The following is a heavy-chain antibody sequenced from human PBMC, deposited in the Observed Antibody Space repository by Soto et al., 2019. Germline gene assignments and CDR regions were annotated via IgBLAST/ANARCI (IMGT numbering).Heavy chain of an antibody. CDR2: ISGPGGST. CDR1: GFTFSSYA. V-gene: IGHV3-23*01. Sequence: EVQLLESGGGLVQPGESLRLSYAASGFTFSSYAMSWVRQAPGKGLEWVSGISGPGGSTYYADSVKGRFTISRDNSKNTLFLQMNSLRVEDTALNYCAKDQVRIVVQPAARSGIDNWGQGTLVTVSS. D-gene: IGHD2-2*01. CDR3: AKDQVRIVVQPAARSGIDN. J-gene: IGHJ4*02.